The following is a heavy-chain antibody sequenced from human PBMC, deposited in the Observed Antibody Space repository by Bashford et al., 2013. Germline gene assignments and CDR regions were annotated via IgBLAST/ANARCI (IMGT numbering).Heavy chain of an antibody. CDR3: ARDLVPY. V-gene: IGHV4-4*07. CDR1: GGSMTGYY. J-gene: IGHJ4*02. CDR2: IYARGTT. Sequence: SETLSLTCTVSGGSMTGYYWSWIRQSAGKGLEWIGRIYARGTTNYNPSLKSRVTMSLDKSKNQFFLNLRSVTAADTAVYYCARDLVPYWGQGTLVTVSS.